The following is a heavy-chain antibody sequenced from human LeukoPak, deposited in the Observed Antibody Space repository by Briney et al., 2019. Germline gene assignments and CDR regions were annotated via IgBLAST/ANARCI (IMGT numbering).Heavy chain of an antibody. J-gene: IGHJ4*02. CDR1: GVSISRFH. CDR3: ARDAFGRNGYNFGLDY. Sequence: SETLSLKGSVSGVSISRFHWMWLRPPPGKGLVGSGYIYYSGSTNYNPSLKSRVTISVDTSKNQFSLKLSSVTAADTAVYYCARDAFGRNGYNFGLDYWGQGTLVTVSS. D-gene: IGHD5-24*01. V-gene: IGHV4-59*01. CDR2: IYYSGST.